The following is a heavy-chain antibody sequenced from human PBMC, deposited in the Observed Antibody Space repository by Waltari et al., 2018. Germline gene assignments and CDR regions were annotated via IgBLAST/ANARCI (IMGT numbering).Heavy chain of an antibody. D-gene: IGHD3-16*01. CDR2: INPYNGDT. CDR1: GYIFSNYG. V-gene: IGHV1-18*01. CDR3: ARDDVNRSNFGGF. Sequence: QLVQSGAEVKKPGASVKVSCKASGYIFSNYGITWVRKAPGQGLEWMGWINPYNGDTKYEQNLQGRVTMTTDTSTTTAYMEIRTLGSDDTAIYYCARDDVNRSNFGGFWGQGTLVTVSS. J-gene: IGHJ4*02.